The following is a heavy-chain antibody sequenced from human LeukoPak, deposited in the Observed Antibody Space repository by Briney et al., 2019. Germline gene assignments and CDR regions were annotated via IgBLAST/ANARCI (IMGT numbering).Heavy chain of an antibody. CDR2: ISGDGGTI. D-gene: IGHD1-1*01. CDR3: ARMATGAAGGALDV. CDR1: GFTRRPYA. J-gene: IGHJ6*02. Sequence: GGSLRLSCAASGFTRRPYAMHWVRQAPGKGLEYVASISGDGGTISYPDSVKGRFGISRDNSKNTVYLQMGRLRTEDMGVYYCARMATGAAGGALDVWGQGTTVIVS. V-gene: IGHV3-64*02.